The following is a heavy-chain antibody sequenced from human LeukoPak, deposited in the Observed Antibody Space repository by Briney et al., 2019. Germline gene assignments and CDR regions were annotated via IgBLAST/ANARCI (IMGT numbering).Heavy chain of an antibody. CDR3: ARDRPHTVTPFLGAFDI. CDR2: IIPIFGTA. D-gene: IGHD4-17*01. V-gene: IGHV1-69*05. Sequence: SVKVSCKASGGTLSSYAISWVRQAPGQGLEWMGRIIPIFGTANYAQKFQGRVTITTDESTSTAYMELSSLRSEDTAVYYCARDRPHTVTPFLGAFDIWGQGTMVTVSS. CDR1: GGTLSSYA. J-gene: IGHJ3*02.